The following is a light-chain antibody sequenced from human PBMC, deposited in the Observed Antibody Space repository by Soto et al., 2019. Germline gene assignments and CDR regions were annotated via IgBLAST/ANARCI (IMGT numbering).Light chain of an antibody. CDR3: SSYTSSSTPDV. CDR2: EVS. Sequence: QSVLTQPASVSGSPGQSITISCTGTSSDVGGYNYVSWYQQHPGKAPKLMIYEVSNRPSGVSNRFSGSKSGNTASLTIPGLQAEDEADYYCSSYTSSSTPDVFGTGTKVTVL. J-gene: IGLJ1*01. CDR1: SSDVGGYNY. V-gene: IGLV2-14*01.